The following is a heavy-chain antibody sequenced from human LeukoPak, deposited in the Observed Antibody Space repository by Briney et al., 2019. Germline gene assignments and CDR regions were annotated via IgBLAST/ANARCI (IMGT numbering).Heavy chain of an antibody. Sequence: SETLSLTCTVSGGSISSSNWWSWVRQPPGKGLEWIGEIYHSGSTNYNPSLKSRVTISVDKSKNQFSLKLSSVTAADTAVYYCARAHMVRGVTSGWFDPWGQGTLVTVSS. D-gene: IGHD3-10*01. CDR2: IYHSGST. CDR3: ARAHMVRGVTSGWFDP. V-gene: IGHV4-4*02. J-gene: IGHJ5*02. CDR1: GGSISSSNW.